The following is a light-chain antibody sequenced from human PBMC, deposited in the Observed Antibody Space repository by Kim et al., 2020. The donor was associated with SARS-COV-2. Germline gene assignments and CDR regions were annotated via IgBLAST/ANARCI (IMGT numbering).Light chain of an antibody. V-gene: IGLV1-51*01. J-gene: IGLJ2*01. Sequence: QSVLTQPPSVSAAPGQKVTISCSGSSSNIGNNYVSWYQQHPGTAPKLLIYDNNKRPSGIPDRFSGSKSGTSATLGITGLQTGDEADYYCGTWDSSPLFGGGTRLTVL. CDR2: DNN. CDR3: GTWDSSPL. CDR1: SSNIGNNY.